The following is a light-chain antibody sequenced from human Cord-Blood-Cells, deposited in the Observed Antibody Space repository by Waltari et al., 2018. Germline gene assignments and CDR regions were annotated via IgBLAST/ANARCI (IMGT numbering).Light chain of an antibody. CDR2: EVS. J-gene: IGLJ3*02. Sequence: QFALTQPPSASGSPGQSVTISCTGTSSDVGGYNYVSWYQQHPGKAPKLMIYEVSKRPSGVPDRFPGSNSGNTASLTVSGLQAEDEADYYCSSYAGSNNWVFGGGTKLTVL. CDR3: SSYAGSNNWV. CDR1: SSDVGGYNY. V-gene: IGLV2-8*01.